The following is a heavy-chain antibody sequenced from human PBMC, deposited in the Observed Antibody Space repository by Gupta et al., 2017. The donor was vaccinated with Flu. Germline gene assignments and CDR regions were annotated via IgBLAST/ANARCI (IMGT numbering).Heavy chain of an antibody. CDR3: ARDRPYCTSTSCYNTPVDFDL. Sequence: AMRWVRQDPGKGVEWVAGISYDGSNKCYADAGKGRFTISRDNSKNSLYLEMNRLSGEDTTVYYCARDRPYCTSTSCYNTPVDFDLWGRGTPVIVSS. V-gene: IGHV3-30-3*01. D-gene: IGHD2-2*02. J-gene: IGHJ2*01. CDR2: ISYDGSNK. CDR1: A.